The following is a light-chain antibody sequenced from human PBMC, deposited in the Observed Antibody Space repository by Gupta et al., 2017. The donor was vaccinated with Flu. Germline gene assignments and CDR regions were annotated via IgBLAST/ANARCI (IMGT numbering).Light chain of an antibody. V-gene: IGLV2-11*01. CDR3: CSVASSYTLV. Sequence: QSALTQPRSVSGSPGQSVTISCTGTNSDIGAYDYVSWFQQHPGKAPKLIIYDFTKRSAGVPARFSGSKSANTASLTISALQAEDEADYHCCSVASSYTLVFGGGTKLTVL. CDR2: DFT. J-gene: IGLJ2*01. CDR1: NSDIGAYDY.